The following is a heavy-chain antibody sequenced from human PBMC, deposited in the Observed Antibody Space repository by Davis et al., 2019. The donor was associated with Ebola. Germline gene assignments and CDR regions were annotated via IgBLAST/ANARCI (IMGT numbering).Heavy chain of an antibody. J-gene: IGHJ4*02. CDR3: TGSDGDYDY. D-gene: IGHD4-17*01. Sequence: GGSLRLSCAASGFTFSSYAMHWVRQAPGKGLEWVGRIRSKANSYATAYAASVKGRFTISRDDSKNTAYLQMNSLKTEDTAVYYCTGSDGDYDYWGQGTLVTVSS. CDR1: GFTFSSYA. CDR2: IRSKANSYAT. V-gene: IGHV3-73*01.